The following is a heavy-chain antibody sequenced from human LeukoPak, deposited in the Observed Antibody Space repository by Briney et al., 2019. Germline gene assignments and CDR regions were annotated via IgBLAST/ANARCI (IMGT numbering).Heavy chain of an antibody. V-gene: IGHV3-30*02. D-gene: IGHD6-19*01. CDR2: IRYDGSNK. J-gene: IGHJ4*02. Sequence: GGSLRLSCAASGFTFSSYGMHWVRQAPGKGLEWVAFIRYDGSNKYYADSVKGRFTISRDNSKSTLYLQMNSLRAEDTAIYYCAKSRGIYDNSGWRTYDSWGQGILVTVSS. CDR3: AKSRGIYDNSGWRTYDS. CDR1: GFTFSSYG.